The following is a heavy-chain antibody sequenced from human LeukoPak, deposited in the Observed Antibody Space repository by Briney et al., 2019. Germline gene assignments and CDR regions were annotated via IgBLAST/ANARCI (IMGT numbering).Heavy chain of an antibody. V-gene: IGHV3-30*18. CDR3: AKVGGCSSGSYMPFDY. D-gene: IGHD6-19*01. Sequence: GGSLRLSCAASGFTFSSYGMHWVRQAPGKGLEWEAVISYDGSNKYYADSVKGRFTISRDNSKNTLYLQMNSLRAEDTAVYYCAKVGGCSSGSYMPFDYWGQGTLVTVSS. CDR2: ISYDGSNK. J-gene: IGHJ4*02. CDR1: GFTFSSYG.